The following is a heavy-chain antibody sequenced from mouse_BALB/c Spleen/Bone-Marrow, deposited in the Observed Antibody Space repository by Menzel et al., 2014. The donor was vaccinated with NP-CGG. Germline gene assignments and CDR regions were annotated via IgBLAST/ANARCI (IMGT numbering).Heavy chain of an antibody. V-gene: IGHV1-80*01. CDR1: GYAFSSYW. Sequence: VMLVESGAELVRPGSSVKISCKASGYAFSSYWMNWVKQRPGQGLEWIGQIYPGDGDTNYNGNYKDKATLTVDRSSSTAFMQLSNLTSEDSEVYFCARWYRDPHFAMDYWGPGTSVTVSS. J-gene: IGHJ4*01. D-gene: IGHD2-14*01. CDR2: IYPGDGDT. CDR3: ARWYRDPHFAMDY.